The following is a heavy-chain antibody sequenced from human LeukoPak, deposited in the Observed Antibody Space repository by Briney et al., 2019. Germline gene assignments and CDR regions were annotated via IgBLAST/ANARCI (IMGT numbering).Heavy chain of an antibody. V-gene: IGHV4-39*01. Sequence: SETLSLTCTVSGGSISSSSYYWGWIRQPPGKGLEWIGSIYYSGSTYYNPFLKSRVTISVDTSKNQFSLKLSSVTAADTAVYYCARHRKGAPDFDYWGQGTLVTVSS. J-gene: IGHJ4*02. D-gene: IGHD6-6*01. CDR3: ARHRKGAPDFDY. CDR1: GGSISSSSYY. CDR2: IYYSGST.